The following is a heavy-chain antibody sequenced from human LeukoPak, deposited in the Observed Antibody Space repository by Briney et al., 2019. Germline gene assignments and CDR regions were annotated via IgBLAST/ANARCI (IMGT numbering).Heavy chain of an antibody. CDR1: GGSISSGGYS. CDR3: ARRDYSDNPLDY. V-gene: IGHV4-30-2*01. J-gene: IGHJ4*02. Sequence: PSETLSLTCAVSGGSISSGGYSWSWIRQPLGKGLEWIGYFYHSGNTYYNPSLKSRVTISVDGSKNQFSLKLSSVTAADTAVYYCARRDYSDNPLDYWGQGTLVTVSS. CDR2: FYHSGNT. D-gene: IGHD3-22*01.